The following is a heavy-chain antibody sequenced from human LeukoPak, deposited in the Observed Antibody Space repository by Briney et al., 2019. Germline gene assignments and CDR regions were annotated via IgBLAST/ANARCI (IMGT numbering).Heavy chain of an antibody. CDR1: GGTFSSYA. CDR3: ARGELLWFGVPSKNYGMDV. J-gene: IGHJ6*02. D-gene: IGHD3-10*01. CDR2: IIPILGIA. Sequence: GASVKVSCKASGGTFSSYAISWVRQAPGQGLEWMGRIIPILGIANYAQKFQGRVTITADKSTSTAYMELSSLRSEDTAVYYCARGELLWFGVPSKNYGMDVWGQGTTVTVSS. V-gene: IGHV1-69*04.